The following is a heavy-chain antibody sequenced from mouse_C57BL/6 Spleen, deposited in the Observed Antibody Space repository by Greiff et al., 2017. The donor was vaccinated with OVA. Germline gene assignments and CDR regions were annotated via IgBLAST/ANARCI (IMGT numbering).Heavy chain of an antibody. CDR1: GFNIKDDY. D-gene: IGHD1-1*01. Sequence: EVKVVESGAELVRPGASVKLSCTASGFNIKDDYMHWVKQRPEQGLEWIGWIDPENGDTEYASKFQGKATITADTSSNTAYLQLSSLTSEDTAVYYCTTWGFGSSNYWGQGTTLTVSS. CDR2: IDPENGDT. J-gene: IGHJ2*01. CDR3: TTWGFGSSNY. V-gene: IGHV14-4*01.